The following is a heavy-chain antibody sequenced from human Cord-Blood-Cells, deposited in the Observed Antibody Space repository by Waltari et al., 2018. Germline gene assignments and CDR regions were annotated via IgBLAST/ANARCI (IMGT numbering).Heavy chain of an antibody. V-gene: IGHV4-34*01. Sequence: QVQLQQWGAGLLKPSETLSLTCAVYGGSFSGYYWSWIRQPPGKGLEWIGEINQSGSTNYNPSLKSRVTISVDTSKNQFSLKLSSVTAADTAVYYCARGPRDYGGKGRFDYWGQGTLVTVSS. D-gene: IGHD4-17*01. CDR1: GGSFSGYY. J-gene: IGHJ4*02. CDR3: ARGPRDYGGKGRFDY. CDR2: INQSGST.